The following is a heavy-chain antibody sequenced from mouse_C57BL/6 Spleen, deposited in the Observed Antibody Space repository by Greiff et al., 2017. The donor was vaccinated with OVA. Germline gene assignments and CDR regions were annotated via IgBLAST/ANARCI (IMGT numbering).Heavy chain of an antibody. D-gene: IGHD2-10*02. CDR2: IDPENGDT. CDR1: GFNIKDDY. Sequence: VQLQQSGAELVRPGASVKLSCTASGFNIKDDYMHWVKQRPEQGLEWIGWIDPENGDTEYASKFQGKATITADTSSNTAYLQLSSLTSEDTAVYYCTTPSQGYFDVWGTGTTVTVSS. J-gene: IGHJ1*03. CDR3: TTPSQGYFDV. V-gene: IGHV14-4*01.